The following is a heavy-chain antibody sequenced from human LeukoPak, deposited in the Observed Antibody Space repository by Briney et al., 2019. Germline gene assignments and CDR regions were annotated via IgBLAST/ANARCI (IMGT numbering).Heavy chain of an antibody. V-gene: IGHV4-34*01. J-gene: IGHJ5*02. D-gene: IGHD2-15*01. CDR3: ARGFRNAYCSGGSCYRGSWFDP. Sequence: SETLSLTCAVYGGSFSGYYWSWIRQPPGKGLEWIGEINHSGSTNYNSSLKSRVTISVDTSKNQFSLKLSSVTAADTAVYYCARGFRNAYCSGGSCYRGSWFDPWGQGTLVTVSS. CDR1: GGSFSGYY. CDR2: INHSGST.